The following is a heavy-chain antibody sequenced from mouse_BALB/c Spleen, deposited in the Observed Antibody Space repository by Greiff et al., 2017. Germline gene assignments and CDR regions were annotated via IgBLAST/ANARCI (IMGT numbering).Heavy chain of an antibody. CDR3: ARGGTMITTDYAMDY. V-gene: IGHV3-6*02. J-gene: IGHJ4*01. D-gene: IGHD2-4*01. CDR1: GYSITSGYY. CDR2: ISYDGSN. Sequence: DVKLQESGPGLVKPSQSLSLTCSVTGYSITSGYYWNWIRQFPGNKLEWMGYISYDGSNNYNPSLKNRISITRDTSKNQFFLKLNSVTTEDTATYYCARGGTMITTDYAMDYWGQGTSVTVSS.